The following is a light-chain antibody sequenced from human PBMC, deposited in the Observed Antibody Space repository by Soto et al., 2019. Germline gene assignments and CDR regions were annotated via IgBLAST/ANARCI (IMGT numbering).Light chain of an antibody. CDR1: QSVRSNY. CDR2: DAS. CDR3: QQYGSSPLT. Sequence: EIVLTQSPDTLSLSPGERATLSCRASQSVRSNYLAWYQQKPSQVPRFLIYDASSRATGIPDRFSGSGSGTDFTLTISRLEPEDFAVYYCQQYGSSPLTFGGGTKVDIK. J-gene: IGKJ4*02. V-gene: IGKV3-20*01.